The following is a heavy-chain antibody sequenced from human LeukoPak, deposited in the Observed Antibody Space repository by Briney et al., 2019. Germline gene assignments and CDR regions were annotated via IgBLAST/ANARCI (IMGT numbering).Heavy chain of an antibody. CDR3: ATHPGGLQSGFDN. CDR1: GYSFTSYW. V-gene: IGHV5-51*01. Sequence: GESLKISCQDSGYSFTSYWIGWVRQMPGKGLEYMGIIHPGDSDTRYSPSFQGQVTISVDRSSSTAYIQWSRLKASDTAMYYCATHPGGLQSGFDNWGQGTLVTVSS. J-gene: IGHJ4*02. D-gene: IGHD5-24*01. CDR2: IHPGDSDT.